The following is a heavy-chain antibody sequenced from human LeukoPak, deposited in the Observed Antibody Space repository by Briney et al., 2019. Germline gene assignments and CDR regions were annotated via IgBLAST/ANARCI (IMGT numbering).Heavy chain of an antibody. CDR1: GFTFSNYW. V-gene: IGHV3-48*04. D-gene: IGHD5-24*01. CDR2: ISSSSSTI. CDR3: AKGRMGWLQYYFDY. Sequence: GGSLRLSCAASGFTFSNYWMSWVRQAPGKGLEWVSYISSSSSTIYYADSVRGRFTISRDNAKNSLYLQMNSLRAEDTAVYYCAKGRMGWLQYYFDYWGQGTLVTVSS. J-gene: IGHJ4*02.